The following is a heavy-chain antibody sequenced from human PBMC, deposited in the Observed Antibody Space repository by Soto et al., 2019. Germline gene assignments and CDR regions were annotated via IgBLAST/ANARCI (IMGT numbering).Heavy chain of an antibody. CDR3: VRDRDVSTRPGGWFEP. CDR1: GDTFSNFA. Sequence: QVQLVQSGAEVKKPGSSVKVSCTASGDTFSNFAVSWVRQAPGGGLEWLGGIAPIFARATYAPKFEGRVYFTADESTSTAYMELHSLKFEDTGVYYCVRDRDVSTRPGGWFEPWGQGTLVTVSS. J-gene: IGHJ5*02. V-gene: IGHV1-69*01. D-gene: IGHD6-6*01. CDR2: IAPIFARA.